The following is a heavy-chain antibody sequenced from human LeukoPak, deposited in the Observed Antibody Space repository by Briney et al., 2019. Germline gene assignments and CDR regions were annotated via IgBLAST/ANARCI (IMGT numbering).Heavy chain of an antibody. D-gene: IGHD4-11*01. J-gene: IGHJ4*02. CDR3: TTDRGVTTVPTRRFDY. CDR1: GGSISSSNW. V-gene: IGHV3-15*01. Sequence: PSGTLSLTCAVSGGSISSSNWWSWVRQAPGKGLEWVGRIRSKTDGGTTDYAAPVKGRFTISGDDSKNTLYLQMNSLKTEDTAVYYCTTDRGVTTVPTRRFDYWGQGTLVTVSS. CDR2: IRSKTDGGTT.